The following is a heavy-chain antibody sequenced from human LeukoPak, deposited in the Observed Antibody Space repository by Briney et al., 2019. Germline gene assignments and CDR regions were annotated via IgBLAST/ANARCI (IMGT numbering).Heavy chain of an antibody. CDR3: ARLSDGYNDF. Sequence: GESLKISCRGPGYRFGKCWIAWVRQMPGKGLESMGIIYPGYSDTRYSPSFQGQVTFSAGKSISTAYLQWSSLKASDTDMYYCARLSDGYNDFWGQGTLVTVSS. J-gene: IGHJ4*02. V-gene: IGHV5-51*01. CDR2: IYPGYSDT. CDR1: GYRFGKCW. D-gene: IGHD5-24*01.